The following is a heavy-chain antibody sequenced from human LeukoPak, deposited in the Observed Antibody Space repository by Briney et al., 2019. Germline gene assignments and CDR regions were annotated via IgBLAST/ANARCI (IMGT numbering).Heavy chain of an antibody. CDR2: INPRGST. CDR1: GGSFSSHY. Sequence: SETLSLTCGVSGGSFSSHYWTWIRQPPGKGLEWIGEINPRGSTNYNPSLESRVTVSADTSRNQLSLSLTSVTAADSAVYFCARGLRQGSAWSWGPKEKSFQYMDVWGTGTTVIVSS. V-gene: IGHV4-34*01. D-gene: IGHD6-19*01. J-gene: IGHJ6*04. CDR3: ARGLRQGSAWSWGPKEKSFQYMDV.